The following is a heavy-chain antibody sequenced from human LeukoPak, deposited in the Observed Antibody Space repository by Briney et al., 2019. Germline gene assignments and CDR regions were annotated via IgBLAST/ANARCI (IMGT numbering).Heavy chain of an antibody. CDR2: ISVSGVST. CDR3: AEVSRSSGLD. CDR1: GFTFSTYG. D-gene: IGHD6-19*01. V-gene: IGHV3-23*01. J-gene: IGHJ4*02. Sequence: PGRSLRLSCAASGFTFSTYGMSWVRQAPGKGLEWVSDISVSGVSTYYADSVKGRFTISRDNSKNTLYLQMNSLRAEDTAVYYCAEVSRSSGLDWGQGTRVTVSS.